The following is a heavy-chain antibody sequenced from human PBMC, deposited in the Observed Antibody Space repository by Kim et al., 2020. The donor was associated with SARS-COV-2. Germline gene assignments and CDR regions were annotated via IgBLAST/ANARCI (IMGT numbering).Heavy chain of an antibody. CDR2: ISANGDST. J-gene: IGHJ3*02. CDR3: ARRVTVWRGFDI. Sequence: GGSLRLSCAASEVTFSSYVMTWGRQAQGKGLEGVSTISANGDSTFYADSRRGRLTISRDNSKNTLYLQMNSLRAEDTAVYYGARRVTVWRGFDIWGHGT. V-gene: IGHV3-23*01. CDR1: EVTFSSYV. D-gene: IGHD3-16*01.